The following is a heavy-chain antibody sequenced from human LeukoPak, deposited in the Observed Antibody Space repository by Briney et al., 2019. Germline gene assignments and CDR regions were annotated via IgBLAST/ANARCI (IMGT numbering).Heavy chain of an antibody. V-gene: IGHV1-2*02. CDR3: SRDGGLEI. Sequence: ASVKVSCKASGYIFTDYYLHWVRQAPGQGREWMGSINPNGGGTNYAQKSQGRVTMTRDTSITKAYTELNSLRSDDTAVYYCSRDGGLEIWGQGTMVSVSS. CDR1: GYIFTDYY. J-gene: IGHJ3*02. CDR2: INPNGGGT. D-gene: IGHD2-15*01.